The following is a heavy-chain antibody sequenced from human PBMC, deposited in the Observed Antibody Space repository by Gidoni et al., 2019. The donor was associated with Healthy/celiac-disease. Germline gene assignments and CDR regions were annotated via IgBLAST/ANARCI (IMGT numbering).Heavy chain of an antibody. CDR2: ISGSGTNT. Sequence: VQLVESGGGLVQPGGSLRLSCAASGFPFNTYAITWVRQAPGKGLEWVSSISGSGTNTYYADSVKGRLTISRDNSKNTLYLQMTSLRGEDTAIYYCAKTAQEWLVGPFVFDHWGQGTLVTVSS. CDR1: GFPFNTYA. J-gene: IGHJ4*02. V-gene: IGHV3-23*04. D-gene: IGHD6-19*01. CDR3: AKTAQEWLVGPFVFDH.